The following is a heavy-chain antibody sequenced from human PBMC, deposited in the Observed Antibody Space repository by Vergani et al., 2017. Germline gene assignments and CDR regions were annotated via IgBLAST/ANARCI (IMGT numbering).Heavy chain of an antibody. V-gene: IGHV1-2*02. J-gene: IGHJ4*02. CDR1: GYTFTGYY. CDR3: ARGGADGYSYGSFDY. D-gene: IGHD5-18*01. Sequence: QVQLVQSGAEVKKPGASVKVSCKASGYTFTGYYMHWVRQAPGQGLEWMGWINPNSGCTNYAQKFQGRVTMTRDTSISTAYMELIRLRSDDTAVYYCARGGADGYSYGSFDYWGQGTLVTVSS. CDR2: INPNSGCT.